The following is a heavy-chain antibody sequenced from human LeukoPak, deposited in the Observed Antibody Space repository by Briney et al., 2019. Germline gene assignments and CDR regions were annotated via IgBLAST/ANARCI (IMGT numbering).Heavy chain of an antibody. D-gene: IGHD3-10*01. CDR3: ARVLSRYYGSGTIMGGAFDI. Sequence: SETLSLICAVYGGSFSGYYWSWIRQPPGKGLEWIGEINHSGSTNYNPSLKSRVTISVDTSKNQFSLKLSSVTAADTAVYYCARVLSRYYGSGTIMGGAFDIWGQGTMVTVSS. J-gene: IGHJ3*02. CDR1: GGSFSGYY. V-gene: IGHV4-34*01. CDR2: INHSGST.